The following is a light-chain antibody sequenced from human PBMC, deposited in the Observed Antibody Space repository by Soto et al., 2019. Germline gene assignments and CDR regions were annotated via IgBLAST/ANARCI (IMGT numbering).Light chain of an antibody. J-gene: IGKJ1*01. CDR1: QSVSGN. CDR2: GAS. Sequence: EIVMTQSPATLSVSPGERATLSCRASQSVSGNLAWYQQKPAQAPRLLIYGASTRATAMPARFCGSGSGTEFTLTNSSLQSEDFAVYYCQQYNNWSPWTFGKGTKVEIK. CDR3: QQYNNWSPWT. V-gene: IGKV3-15*01.